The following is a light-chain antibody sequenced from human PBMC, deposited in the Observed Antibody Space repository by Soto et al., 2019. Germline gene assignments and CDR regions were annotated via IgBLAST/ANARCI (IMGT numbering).Light chain of an antibody. CDR3: CSYSGSYTFDYV. V-gene: IGLV2-11*01. CDR1: SSDVGGYNY. CDR2: DVS. Sequence: QSALTQPRSVSGSPGQSVTISCTGTSSDVGGYNYVSWYQQHPGKAPKLMIYDVSKRPSGVPDRCSGSKSGNTASLTISGLQAEDEADYYCCSYSGSYTFDYVFGTGTKLTVL. J-gene: IGLJ1*01.